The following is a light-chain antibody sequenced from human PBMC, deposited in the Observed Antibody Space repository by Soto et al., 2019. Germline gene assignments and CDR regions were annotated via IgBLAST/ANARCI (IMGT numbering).Light chain of an antibody. CDR3: SSYTSSDTLV. J-gene: IGLJ2*01. V-gene: IGLV2-14*01. CDR2: EVS. CDR1: SSDVGGYNY. Sequence: QSVLTQPASVSGSPGQSITISCTGTSSDVGGYNYVSWYQQHPGKAPKLMIYEVSNRPSGVSNRFSGSKSGNTASLTISGLQAEDEADYYCSSYTSSDTLVFGGRTKLTVL.